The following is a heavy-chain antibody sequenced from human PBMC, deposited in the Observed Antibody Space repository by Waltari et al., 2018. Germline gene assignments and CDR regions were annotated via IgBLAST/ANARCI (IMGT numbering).Heavy chain of an antibody. Sequence: QVQLVQSGAEVKKPGASVKVSCKASGYTFTSYDINWVRQATGQGLEWMGWMNPNMGNTGYAQKVQGRVTMTRNTSISTAYMELSSLRSEDTAVYYCARGSSSGWYYYYYYGMDVWGQGTTVTVSS. CDR1: GYTFTSYD. J-gene: IGHJ6*02. V-gene: IGHV1-8*01. D-gene: IGHD6-19*01. CDR2: MNPNMGNT. CDR3: ARGSSSGWYYYYYYGMDV.